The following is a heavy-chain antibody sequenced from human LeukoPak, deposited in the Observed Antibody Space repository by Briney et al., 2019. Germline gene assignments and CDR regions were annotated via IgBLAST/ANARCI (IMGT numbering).Heavy chain of an antibody. CDR3: ARDQTYYDFWSGYPSYYFDC. CDR1: GYTFTGYY. V-gene: IGHV1-2*02. J-gene: IGHJ4*02. D-gene: IGHD3-3*01. Sequence: ASVKVSCKASGYTFTGYYMHWVRQAPGQGLEWMGWINPNSGGTNYAQKFQGRVTMTRDTSISTAYMELSRLRSDDTAVYYCARDQTYYDFWSGYPSYYFDCWGQGTLVTVSS. CDR2: INPNSGGT.